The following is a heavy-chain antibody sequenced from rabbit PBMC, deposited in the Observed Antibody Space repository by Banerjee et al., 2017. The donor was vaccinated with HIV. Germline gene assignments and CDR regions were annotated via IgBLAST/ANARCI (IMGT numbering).Heavy chain of an antibody. D-gene: IGHD4-1*01. CDR1: GFSFSSGYW. CDR3: ARDLAGVIGWNFNL. Sequence: QSLEESGGDLVKPGASLTLTCTASGFSFSSGYWMCWVRQAPGKGPEWVACIYIRSSGYTYYASWAKGRFTISKTSSTTVTLQMTSLTAADTATYFCARDLAGVIGWNFNLWGPGTLVTVS. J-gene: IGHJ4*01. CDR2: IYIRSSGYT. V-gene: IGHV1S40*01.